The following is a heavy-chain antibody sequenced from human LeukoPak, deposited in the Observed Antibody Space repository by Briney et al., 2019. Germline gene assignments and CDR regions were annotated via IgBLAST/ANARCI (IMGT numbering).Heavy chain of an antibody. J-gene: IGHJ4*02. Sequence: GGSLRLSCAASGFTFSSYWMHWVRQAPVKGLVWVSRINSDGSSTSYADSVKGRFTISRDNSKNTLYLQMNSLRAEDTAVYYCAKDRQPLHLLAYYFDYWGQGTLVTVSS. CDR1: GFTFSSYW. V-gene: IGHV3-74*01. D-gene: IGHD1-26*01. CDR3: AKDRQPLHLLAYYFDY. CDR2: INSDGSST.